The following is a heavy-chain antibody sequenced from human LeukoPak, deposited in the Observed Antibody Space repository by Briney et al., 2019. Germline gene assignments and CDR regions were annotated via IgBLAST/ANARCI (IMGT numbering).Heavy chain of an antibody. D-gene: IGHD5-12*01. J-gene: IGHJ4*02. CDR3: ARESSQDSGYVYFDY. Sequence: SVKVSFKASGGTFSIYAISWVRQAPGQGLEWMGGIIPIFGTANYAQKFQGRVTITADESTSTAYMELSSLRSEDTAVYYCARESSQDSGYVYFDYWGQGTLVTVSS. CDR1: GGTFSIYA. CDR2: IIPIFGTA. V-gene: IGHV1-69*13.